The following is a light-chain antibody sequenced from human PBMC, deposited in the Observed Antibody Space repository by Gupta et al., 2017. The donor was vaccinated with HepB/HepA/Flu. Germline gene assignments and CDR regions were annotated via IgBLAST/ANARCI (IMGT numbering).Light chain of an antibody. J-gene: IGKJ4*01. CDR3: QQYNKWPPVT. CDR2: GAS. V-gene: IGKV3-15*01. Sequence: EMVMSQSPATLSVSPGERATLSCRASQSVSNSLAWYQQKPGQAPRLLIYGASTRAPGIPARFSGSGSGTEFTLTISSLQSEDLAVYYCQQYNKWPPVTFGGGTRVEI. CDR1: QSVSNS.